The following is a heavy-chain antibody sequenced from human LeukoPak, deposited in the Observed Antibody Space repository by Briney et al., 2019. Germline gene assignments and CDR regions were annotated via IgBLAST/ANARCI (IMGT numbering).Heavy chain of an antibody. V-gene: IGHV3-74*01. CDR3: ARATLTGSSARPADY. Sequence: GGSLRLSCAASGFTFSSHWMHWVRQAPGKGLVWDSRIKSDGTGTSYADSVKGRFTISRDNAKNTLYLQMNSLRAEDTAVYYCARATLTGSSARPADYWGQGTLVTVSS. CDR2: IKSDGTGT. CDR1: GFTFSSHW. J-gene: IGHJ4*02. D-gene: IGHD3-9*01.